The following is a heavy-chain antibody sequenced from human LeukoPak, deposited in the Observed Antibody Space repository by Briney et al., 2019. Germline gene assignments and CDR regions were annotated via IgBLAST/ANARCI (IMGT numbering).Heavy chain of an antibody. CDR2: ISYDGSNK. CDR3: ARDGTALDY. V-gene: IGHV3-30-3*01. D-gene: IGHD1-1*01. CDR1: GFTLSSYA. J-gene: IGHJ4*02. Sequence: GRSLRLSCAASGFTLSSYAMHWVRQAPGKGLEWVAVISYDGSNKYYADSVKGRFTISRDNSKNTLYLQMNSLRAEDTAVYYCARDGTALDYWGQGTLVTVSS.